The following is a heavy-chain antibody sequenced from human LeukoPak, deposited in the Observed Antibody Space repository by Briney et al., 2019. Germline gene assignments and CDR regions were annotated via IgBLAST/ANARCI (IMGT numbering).Heavy chain of an antibody. D-gene: IGHD3-3*02. V-gene: IGHV3-30*18. J-gene: IGHJ4*02. Sequence: GGSLRLSCAASGFTFSSYGMHWVRQAPGKGLEWVAVISYDGSNIYYGDSVKGQFTISRDNSRNRLYLQMNSLRSEDTAIYYCAKERIRFQFFFDYWGQGTPVTVSS. CDR2: ISYDGSNI. CDR3: AKERIRFQFFFDY. CDR1: GFTFSSYG.